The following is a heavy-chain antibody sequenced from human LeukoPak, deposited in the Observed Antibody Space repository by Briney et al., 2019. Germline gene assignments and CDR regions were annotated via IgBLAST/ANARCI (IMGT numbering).Heavy chain of an antibody. CDR3: ARDPSISGSYDY. D-gene: IGHD1-26*01. CDR2: ISGSGDST. Sequence: GGSLRLSCAASGLTPSSCAMTWVRQAPGKGLEWVAGISGSGDSTYYADSVKGRFTISRDNAKNSLYLQMNSLRAEDTAVYYCARDPSISGSYDYWGQGTLVTVSS. V-gene: IGHV3-23*01. J-gene: IGHJ4*02. CDR1: GLTPSSCA.